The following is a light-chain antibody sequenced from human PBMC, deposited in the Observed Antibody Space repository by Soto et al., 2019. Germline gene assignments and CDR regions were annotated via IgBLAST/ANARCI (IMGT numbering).Light chain of an antibody. V-gene: IGKV3-20*01. Sequence: ETVLTQSPGTLSLSPGERATLSCRASQSVYNNYLAWYQHRPGQSPRVLIYAASSRAPGIPDRFSGSASGTEFTLIISKLEPEDVAVYYCHQYGNSPWAFGQGTKVEIK. J-gene: IGKJ1*01. CDR3: HQYGNSPWA. CDR1: QSVYNNY. CDR2: AAS.